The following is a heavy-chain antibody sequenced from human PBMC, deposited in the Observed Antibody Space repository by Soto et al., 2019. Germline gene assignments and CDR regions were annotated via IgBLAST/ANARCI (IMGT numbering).Heavy chain of an antibody. CDR1: RGCVYIGGYH. CDR3: ARVGWGGDS. D-gene: IGHD7-27*01. V-gene: IGHV4-61*08. J-gene: IGHJ5*01. CDR2: KPYTGSP. Sequence: TSTVCRGCVYIGGYHGCWIRQPPGKGLEWIGFKPYTGSPDYNPSLKSRVVISIDRSKNQFSLKLSSVTAADTAVYFCARVGWGGDSWGQGTLVTVSS.